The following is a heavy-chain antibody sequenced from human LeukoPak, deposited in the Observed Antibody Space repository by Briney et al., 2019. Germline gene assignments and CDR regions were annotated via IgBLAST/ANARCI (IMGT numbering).Heavy chain of an antibody. V-gene: IGHV1-2*02. CDR3: ARVAVSGGWYGTPHNFDY. CDR2: INPNSGGT. J-gene: IGHJ4*02. D-gene: IGHD6-19*01. Sequence: ASVKVSCKASGYTFTGYYMHWVRQAPGQGLEWMGWINPNSGGTNYAQKFQGRVTMTRDTSISTAYMELSRLRSDDTAVYYCARVAVSGGWYGTPHNFDYWGQGTLVTVPS. CDR1: GYTFTGYY.